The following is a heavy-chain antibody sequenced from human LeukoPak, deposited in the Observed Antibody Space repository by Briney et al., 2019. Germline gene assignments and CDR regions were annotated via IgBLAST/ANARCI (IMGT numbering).Heavy chain of an antibody. CDR1: GFTFSTYA. CDR2: INGRGDNI. Sequence: PGGSLRLSCAASGFTFSTYAMSWVRQAPGKGLEWVSGINGRGDNIYYADSLRGRFTISRDNSKNTLYLQMNSLRAEDTAVYYCAKPVVLTLNYYYYMDVWGKGTTVTVSS. V-gene: IGHV3-23*01. D-gene: IGHD4-23*01. CDR3: AKPVVLTLNYYYYMDV. J-gene: IGHJ6*03.